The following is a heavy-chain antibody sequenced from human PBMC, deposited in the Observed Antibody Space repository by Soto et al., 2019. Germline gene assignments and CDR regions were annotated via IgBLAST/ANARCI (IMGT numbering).Heavy chain of an antibody. CDR1: GYSFTSYW. J-gene: IGHJ5*02. CDR2: IDPSDSYT. D-gene: IGHD3-3*01. Sequence: PGESLKISCKGSGYSFTSYWISWVRQMPGKGLEWMGRIDPSDSYTNYSPSFQGHVTISADKSISTAYLQWSSLKASDTAMYYCARHDYDSWSGHGKTKWFDPWGQGTLVSVSS. CDR3: ARHDYDSWSGHGKTKWFDP. V-gene: IGHV5-10-1*01.